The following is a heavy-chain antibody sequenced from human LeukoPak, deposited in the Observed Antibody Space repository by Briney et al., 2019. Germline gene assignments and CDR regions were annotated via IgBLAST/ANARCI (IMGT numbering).Heavy chain of an antibody. CDR3: ARDVLGAARQGYSSSRGGFDY. J-gene: IGHJ4*02. CDR1: GYTFTGYY. D-gene: IGHD6-13*01. CDR2: INPNSGGT. V-gene: IGHV1-2*02. Sequence: ASVKVSCKASGYTFTGYYMHWVRQAPGQGLEWMGWINPNSGGTNYAQKFQGRVTMTRDTSISTAYMELSRLRSDDTAVYYCARDVLGAARQGYSSSRGGFDYWGQGTLVTVSS.